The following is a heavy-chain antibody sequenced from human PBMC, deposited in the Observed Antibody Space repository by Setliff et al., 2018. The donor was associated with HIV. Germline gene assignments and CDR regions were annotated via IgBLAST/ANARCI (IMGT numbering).Heavy chain of an antibody. D-gene: IGHD2-2*02. Sequence: SETLSLTCAVSGGSINTSNTYWGWIRQPPGKGLEWIGSIFYSGHTYYNSSLKSRVTISVDTSKNQFSLKLSSVTAADTAVYYCARGYHLLNPDYWGQGTLVTVSS. J-gene: IGHJ4*02. CDR3: ARGYHLLNPDY. CDR1: GGSINTSNTY. CDR2: IFYSGHT. V-gene: IGHV4-39*07.